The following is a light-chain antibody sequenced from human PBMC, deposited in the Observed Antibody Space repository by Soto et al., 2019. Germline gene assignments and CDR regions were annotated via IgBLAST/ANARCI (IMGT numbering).Light chain of an antibody. CDR1: SSDVGGYNY. J-gene: IGLJ1*01. CDR2: EVS. V-gene: IGLV2-14*01. CDR3: ISYTSSSTSYV. Sequence: QSALTQPASVSVSPGQSITISCTGTSSDVGGYNYVARYQQHPGKVPRLMIYEVSNRPSGVSNRFSGSKSGSTASLTISGLQAEDEADYYCISYTSSSTSYVFGTGTKSPS.